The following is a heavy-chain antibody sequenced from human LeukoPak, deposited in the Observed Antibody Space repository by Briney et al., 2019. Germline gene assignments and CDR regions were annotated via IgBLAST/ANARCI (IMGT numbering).Heavy chain of an antibody. CDR1: GFTFSSYE. CDR3: AKILVGATLFDAFDI. CDR2: ISSSGSTI. Sequence: GGSLRLSCAASGFTFSSYEMNWVRQAPGKGLEWVSYISSSGSTIYYADSVKGRFTISRDNAKNSLYLQMNSLRAEDTAVYYCAKILVGATLFDAFDIWGQGTMVTASS. V-gene: IGHV3-48*03. D-gene: IGHD1-26*01. J-gene: IGHJ3*02.